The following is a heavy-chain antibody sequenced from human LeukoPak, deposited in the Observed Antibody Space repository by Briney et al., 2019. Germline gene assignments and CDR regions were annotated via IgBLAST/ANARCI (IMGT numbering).Heavy chain of an antibody. CDR2: ISGSAGST. CDR3: AKAIRGYSSSWTLDY. J-gene: IGHJ4*02. Sequence: GGSLRLSCAASGFTFSSYAMSWVRQAPGKGLEWVSVISGSAGSTYYADSVKGRFTISRDNSKNTLYLQMNSLRAEDTAVYYCAKAIRGYSSSWTLDYWGQGTLVAVSP. D-gene: IGHD6-13*01. V-gene: IGHV3-23*01. CDR1: GFTFSSYA.